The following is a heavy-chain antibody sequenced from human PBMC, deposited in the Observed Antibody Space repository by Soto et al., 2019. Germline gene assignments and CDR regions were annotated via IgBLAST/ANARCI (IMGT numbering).Heavy chain of an antibody. CDR3: ARATLLWFGELLGWFDP. Sequence: SEALSLTCTVSGGSISSYYWSWIRQPPGKGLEWIGYIYYSGSTNYNPSLKSRVTISVDTSKNQFSLKLSSVTAADTAVYYCARATLLWFGELLGWFDPWGQGTLVTVSS. CDR1: GGSISSYY. J-gene: IGHJ5*02. V-gene: IGHV4-59*01. CDR2: IYYSGST. D-gene: IGHD3-10*01.